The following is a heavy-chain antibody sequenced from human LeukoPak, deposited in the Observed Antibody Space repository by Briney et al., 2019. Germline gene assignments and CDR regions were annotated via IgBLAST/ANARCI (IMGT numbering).Heavy chain of an antibody. V-gene: IGHV1-69*13. CDR2: IIPIFGTA. D-gene: IGHD1-26*01. CDR3: ARDRYSGSYSLFDY. CDR1: GGTFSSYA. J-gene: IGHJ4*02. Sequence: SVKVSCKASGGTFSSYAISWVRQAPGQGLEWMGGIIPIFGTANYAQKFQGRVTITADESTSTAYMELSSLRSEDTAVYYCARDRYSGSYSLFDYWGQGTLVTVSS.